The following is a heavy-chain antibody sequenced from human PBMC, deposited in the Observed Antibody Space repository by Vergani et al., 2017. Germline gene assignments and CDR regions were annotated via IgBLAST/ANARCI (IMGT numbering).Heavy chain of an antibody. J-gene: IGHJ5*02. Sequence: QVQLVQSGAEVKEPGASVKVSCTISGYTFTSYDINWVRQAAGQGLEWMGLMNPDSGNTGFALKFQGRVTMTRDSSISTAYMALSSLGSEDTSLYYCAGGPSRRFTSDPYSVNRWWLGTLVTVSS. D-gene: IGHD2-21*01. V-gene: IGHV1-8*01. CDR2: MNPDSGNT. CDR1: GYTFTSYD. CDR3: AGGPSRRFTSDPYSVNR.